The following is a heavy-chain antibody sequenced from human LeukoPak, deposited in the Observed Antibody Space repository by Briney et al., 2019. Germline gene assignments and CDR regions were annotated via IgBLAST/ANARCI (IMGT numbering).Heavy chain of an antibody. J-gene: IGHJ6*02. Sequence: GGSLRLSCAASGFTFSDYYMSWIRQAPGKGLEWVSYISSGSTIYYADSVKGRFTISRDNAKNSLYLQMNSLRAEDTAVYYCARDVGRLSSSWSTVDYYYGMDVWGQGTTVTVSS. V-gene: IGHV3-11*01. CDR3: ARDVGRLSSSWSTVDYYYGMDV. CDR2: ISSGSTI. D-gene: IGHD6-13*01. CDR1: GFTFSDYY.